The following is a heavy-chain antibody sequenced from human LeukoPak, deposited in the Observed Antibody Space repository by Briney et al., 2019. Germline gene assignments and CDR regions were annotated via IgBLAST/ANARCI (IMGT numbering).Heavy chain of an antibody. CDR2: ISSSSSTI. V-gene: IGHV3-48*04. CDR3: ARDPYYGSGVTFDY. D-gene: IGHD3-10*01. Sequence: GGSLRLSCAASGFTFSSYSMNWVRQAPGKGLEWVSYISSSSSTIYYADSVKGRFTISRDNAKNSLYLQMNSLRAEDTAVYYCARDPYYGSGVTFDYWGQGTLVTVSS. J-gene: IGHJ4*02. CDR1: GFTFSSYS.